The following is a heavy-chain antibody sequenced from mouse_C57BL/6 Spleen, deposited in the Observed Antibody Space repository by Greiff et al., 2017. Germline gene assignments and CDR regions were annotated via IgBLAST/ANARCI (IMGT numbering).Heavy chain of an antibody. Sequence: VQLQQPGAELVRPGSSVKLSCKASGYTFTSYWMHWVKQRPIQGLEWIGNIDPSDSETHYNQKFKDKATLTVDKSSSTAYMQLSSLTSEDSAVYYCARYGPLYAMDYWGQGTSVTVSS. D-gene: IGHD1-1*01. J-gene: IGHJ4*01. CDR2: IDPSDSET. CDR3: ARYGPLYAMDY. CDR1: GYTFTSYW. V-gene: IGHV1-52*01.